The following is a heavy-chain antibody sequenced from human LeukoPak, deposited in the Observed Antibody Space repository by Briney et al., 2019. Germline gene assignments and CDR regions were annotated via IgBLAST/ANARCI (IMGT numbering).Heavy chain of an antibody. V-gene: IGHV3-7*01. CDR3: ARVPDSAFDC. D-gene: IGHD3-22*01. Sequence: GGSLRLSCAASGFTFSGYWMSWVRQAPGKGLEWVANIKQDGSEKYFVDSVKGRFTISRDNAKNSLYLQMNSLRAEDTAVYYCARVPDSAFDCWGQGTLVTVSS. CDR1: GFTFSGYW. J-gene: IGHJ4*02. CDR2: IKQDGSEK.